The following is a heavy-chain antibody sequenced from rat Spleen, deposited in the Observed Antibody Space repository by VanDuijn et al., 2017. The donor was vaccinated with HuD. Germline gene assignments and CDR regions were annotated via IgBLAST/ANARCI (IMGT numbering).Heavy chain of an antibody. CDR3: VRHRDYYNSYVYAFDY. V-gene: IGHV5-29*01. J-gene: IGHJ2*01. CDR1: GFTFSDYY. CDR2: FSYDGRPT. Sequence: EVQLVESDGGLVRPGRSLKLSCAASGFTFSDYYMAWVRQAPTEGLEWVATFSYDGRPTYYRDSVKGRFTISRDNAKSTLYLQMDSLRSEDTATYYCVRHRDYYNSYVYAFDYWGQGVMVTVSS. D-gene: IGHD1-2*01.